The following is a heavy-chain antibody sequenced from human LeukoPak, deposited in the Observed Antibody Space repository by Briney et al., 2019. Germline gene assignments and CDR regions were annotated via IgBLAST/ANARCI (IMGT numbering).Heavy chain of an antibody. D-gene: IGHD2-21*02. Sequence: GGSLRLSCAASGFTFSSYAMSWVRQAPGKGLEWVSAISGSGGSTYYADSVKGRFTISRDTSKNTLYLQMNSLRVEDTAVYYCAKDTAYCGGDCYWGYFDNWGQGTLVTVSS. V-gene: IGHV3-23*01. CDR3: AKDTAYCGGDCYWGYFDN. CDR2: ISGSGGST. J-gene: IGHJ4*02. CDR1: GFTFSSYA.